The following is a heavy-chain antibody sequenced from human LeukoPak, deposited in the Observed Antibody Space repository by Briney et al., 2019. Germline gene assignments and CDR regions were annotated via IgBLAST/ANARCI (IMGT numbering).Heavy chain of an antibody. V-gene: IGHV4-59*01. Sequence: PSETLSLTCTVSGDSMRSYFWSWIRQPPGKGLEWIGYIYYSGSTNYNPSLKSRVTISVDTSKNQFSLKLSSVTAADTAVYYCARADSRGFYDPFDCWGQGTLVTVSS. CDR2: IYYSGST. J-gene: IGHJ4*02. CDR1: GDSMRSYF. CDR3: ARADSRGFYDPFDC. D-gene: IGHD3-22*01.